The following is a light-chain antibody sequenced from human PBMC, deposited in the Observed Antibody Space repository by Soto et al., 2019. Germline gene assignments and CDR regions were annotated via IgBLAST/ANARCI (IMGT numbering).Light chain of an antibody. CDR2: GAS. CDR3: QQYGISPSYT. CDR1: QSVSSSSY. J-gene: IGKJ2*01. V-gene: IGKV3-20*01. Sequence: EIVLTQSPGTLSLSPGERATLSCRASQSVSSSSYLAWYQQKPGQAPRLLIYGASSRATGIPDRFSGSGSATDFTLTISSLEPEDFAVYYCQQYGISPSYTFGQGNKLEIK.